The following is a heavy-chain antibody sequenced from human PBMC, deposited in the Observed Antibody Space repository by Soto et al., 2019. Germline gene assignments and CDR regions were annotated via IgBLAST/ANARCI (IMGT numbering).Heavy chain of an antibody. J-gene: IGHJ4*02. Sequence: GGSLRLSCAASGFTFSSYAMSWVRQAPGKGLEWVSAISGSGGSTYYADSVKGRFTIARDNSKNTLYLQMNSLRAEDTAIYDCAKGESVVTSSGSYYFDDWGQGTLVTVSS. CDR3: AKGESVVTSSGSYYFDD. D-gene: IGHD1-26*01. CDR2: ISGSGGST. V-gene: IGHV3-23*01. CDR1: GFTFSSYA.